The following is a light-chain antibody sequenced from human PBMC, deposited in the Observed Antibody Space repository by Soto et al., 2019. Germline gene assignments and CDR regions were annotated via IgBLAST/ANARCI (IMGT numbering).Light chain of an antibody. V-gene: IGKV3-11*01. CDR3: QQRSDWPIP. Sequence: EIVLTQSPVSLSLSPGERATLSCRASQSVDSYLVWYQQKPGQAPRLLIFGASNRATGIPARFSGSGSGTDFTLTINSLEPEDFAVYYCQQRSDWPIPFGQGTRLEIK. J-gene: IGKJ5*01. CDR1: QSVDSY. CDR2: GAS.